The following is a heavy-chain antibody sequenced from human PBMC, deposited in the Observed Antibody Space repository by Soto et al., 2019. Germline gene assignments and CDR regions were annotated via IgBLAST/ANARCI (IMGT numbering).Heavy chain of an antibody. CDR3: ARGRYCSTAACYTAGDD. D-gene: IGHD2-2*01. J-gene: IGHJ4*02. CDR1: GGTFSSST. V-gene: IGHV1-69*02. Sequence: QVQLVQSGPEVKKPGSSMKVSCKASGGTFSSSTISWVRQAPGQGLEWVGRVIPFLGLANYAQKFQGRVTITADKSNSTAYMELSSLRSEDTAVYYCARGRYCSTAACYTAGDDWGQGTLVTVSS. CDR2: VIPFLGLA.